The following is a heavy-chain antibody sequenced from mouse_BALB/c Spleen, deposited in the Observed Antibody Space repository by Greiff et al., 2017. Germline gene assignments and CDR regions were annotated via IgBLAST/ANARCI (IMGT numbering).Heavy chain of an antibody. CDR1: GFTFSSYA. V-gene: IGHV5-9-4*01. Sequence: DVMLVESGGGLVKPGGSLKLSCAASGFTFSSYAMSWVRQSPEKRLEWVAEISSGGSYTYYPDTVTGRFTISRDNAKNTLYLEMSSLRSEDTAMYYCARADGRYAMDYWGQGTSVTVSS. J-gene: IGHJ4*01. CDR3: ARADGRYAMDY. D-gene: IGHD1-2*01. CDR2: ISSGGSYT.